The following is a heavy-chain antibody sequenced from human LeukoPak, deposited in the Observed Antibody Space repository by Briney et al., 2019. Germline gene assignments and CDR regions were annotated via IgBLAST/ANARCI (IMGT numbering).Heavy chain of an antibody. CDR2: INHSGST. Sequence: PSETLSLTCAVYGGFFSGYYWSWIRQPPGKGLEWIGEINHSGSTNYNPSLKSRVTISVDTSKNQFSLKLSSVTAADTAVYYCARERRYYYYGMDVWGQGTTVTVSS. V-gene: IGHV4-34*01. CDR3: ARERRYYYYGMDV. CDR1: GGFFSGYY. J-gene: IGHJ6*02.